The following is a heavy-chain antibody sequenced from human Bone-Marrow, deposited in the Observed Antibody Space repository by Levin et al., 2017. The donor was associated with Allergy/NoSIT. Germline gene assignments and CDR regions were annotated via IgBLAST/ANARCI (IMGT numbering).Heavy chain of an antibody. Sequence: ASVKVSCRASEYTFTNYEINWVRQATGQGLEWMGWMNPNSGNAGYAQKFQGRVSMTRNTSTSTAYMELSSLRSEDTGVYYCARRMFFGLVGGHYYYGLDVWGQGTTVTVSS. CDR1: EYTFTNYE. D-gene: IGHD3/OR15-3a*01. CDR3: ARRMFFGLVGGHYYYGLDV. J-gene: IGHJ6*02. V-gene: IGHV1-8*01. CDR2: MNPNSGNA.